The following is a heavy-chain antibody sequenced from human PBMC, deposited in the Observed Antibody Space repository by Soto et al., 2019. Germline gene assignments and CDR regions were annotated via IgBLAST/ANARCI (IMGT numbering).Heavy chain of an antibody. CDR1: GFTFSSYS. J-gene: IGHJ6*02. Sequence: PGGSLRLSCAASGFTFSSYSMNWVRQAPGKGLEWVSSISSSSSYIYYADSVKGRFTISRDNAKNSLYLQMNSLRAEDTAVYYCARDYHHGDYVEGLIHYYYGMDVWGQGTTVTVSS. CDR2: ISSSSSYI. D-gene: IGHD4-17*01. CDR3: ARDYHHGDYVEGLIHYYYGMDV. V-gene: IGHV3-21*01.